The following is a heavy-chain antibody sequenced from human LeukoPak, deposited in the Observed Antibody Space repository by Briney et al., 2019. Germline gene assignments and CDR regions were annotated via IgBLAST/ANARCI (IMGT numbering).Heavy chain of an antibody. J-gene: IGHJ4*02. CDR1: GGSISSGGYS. CDR2: IYHSGST. V-gene: IGHV4-30-2*01. CDR3: ARSYYDILTGYYYYFDY. D-gene: IGHD3-9*01. Sequence: SQTLSLTCAVSGGSISSGGYSWSWIRQPPGKGLEWIGYIYHSGSTYYNPSLKSRVTISVDRSKNQFSLKLSSVTAADTAVYYCARSYYDILTGYYYYFDYWGQGTLVTVSS.